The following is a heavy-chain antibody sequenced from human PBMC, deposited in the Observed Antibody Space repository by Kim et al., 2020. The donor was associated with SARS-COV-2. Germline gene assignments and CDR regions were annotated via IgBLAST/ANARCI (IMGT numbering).Heavy chain of an antibody. J-gene: IGHJ6*02. CDR1: GINFDSSA. V-gene: IGHV3-30-3*01. CDR3: ARGNYYDSMMLSDYYNGIDD. D-gene: IGHD3-10*01. Sequence: GGSLRLSCAASGINFDSSAMNWVRQTPGKGLEWVAAIRYDGRNKDYADSVKGRFTISRDNSKSTLYLEMNSLRVEDTALYYCARGNYYDSMMLSDYYNGIDDWGQGTTVTVSS. CDR2: IRYDGRNK.